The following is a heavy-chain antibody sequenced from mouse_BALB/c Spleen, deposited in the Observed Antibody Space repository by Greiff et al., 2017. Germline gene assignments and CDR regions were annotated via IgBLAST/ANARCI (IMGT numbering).Heavy chain of an antibody. V-gene: IGHV1-5*01. Sequence: VQLQQSGTVLARPGASVKMSCKASGYTFTSYWMHWVKQRPGQGLEWIGAIYPGNSDTSYNQKFKGKAKLTAVTSTSTAYMELSSLTNEDSAVYYCTRIGSRNYAMDYWGQGTSVTVSS. CDR1: GYTFTSYW. CDR2: IYPGNSDT. D-gene: IGHD1-1*01. CDR3: TRIGSRNYAMDY. J-gene: IGHJ4*01.